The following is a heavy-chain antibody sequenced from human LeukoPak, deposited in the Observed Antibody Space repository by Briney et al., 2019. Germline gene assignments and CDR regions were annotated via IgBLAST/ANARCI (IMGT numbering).Heavy chain of an antibody. CDR1: GFTLSSYA. CDR2: ISGSGGST. D-gene: IGHD1/OR15-1a*01. Sequence: GGSLRLSCAASGFTLSSYAMSWVRQAPGKGLEWVSAISGSGGSTYYADSVKGRFTISRDNSKNTLYLQMNSLRAEDTAVYYCANNNRDYYYGMDVWGKGTTVTVSS. J-gene: IGHJ6*04. V-gene: IGHV3-23*01. CDR3: ANNNRDYYYGMDV.